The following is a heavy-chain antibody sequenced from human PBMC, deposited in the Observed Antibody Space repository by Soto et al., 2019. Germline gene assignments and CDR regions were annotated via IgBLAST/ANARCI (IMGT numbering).Heavy chain of an antibody. CDR2: VNPSGGHT. J-gene: IGHJ4*02. V-gene: IGHV1-46*01. Sequence: QVQLVQSGAEVKKPGASVKVSCKASGDTFTDYYIHWVRQAPGQGLEWMGTVNPSGGHTTYAQHSLGRITMTRDTSTSTLYMELTSLTSADTAVYYCARGGHVVVVTAALDYWGQGTLVTVSS. CDR1: GDTFTDYY. CDR3: ARGGHVVVVTAALDY. D-gene: IGHD2-21*02.